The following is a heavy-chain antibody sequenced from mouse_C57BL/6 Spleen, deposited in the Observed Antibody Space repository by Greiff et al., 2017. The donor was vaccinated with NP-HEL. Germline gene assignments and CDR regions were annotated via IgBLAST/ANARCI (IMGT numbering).Heavy chain of an antibody. D-gene: IGHD4-1*01. V-gene: IGHV1-69*01. CDR3: ARRGVLGRYFDY. CDR2: IDPSDSYT. Sequence: VQLQQPGAELVMPGASVKLSCKASGYTFTSYWMHWVKQRPGQGLEWIGEIDPSDSYTNYNQKFKGKSTLTVDKSSSTAYMQLSSLTSEDSAVYYCARRGVLGRYFDYWGQGTTLTVSS. CDR1: GYTFTSYW. J-gene: IGHJ2*01.